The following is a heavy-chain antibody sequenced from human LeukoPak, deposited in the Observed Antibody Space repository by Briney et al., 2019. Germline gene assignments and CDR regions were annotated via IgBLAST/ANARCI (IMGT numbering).Heavy chain of an antibody. CDR2: IKQDGSEK. V-gene: IGHV3-7*01. CDR3: ARSVDTAMAYYYYYMDV. J-gene: IGHJ6*03. D-gene: IGHD5-18*01. CDR1: GFTFSSYW. Sequence: GGSLRLSCAASGFTFSSYWMSWVRQAPGKGLEWVANIKQDGSEKYYVDSVKGRFTISRDNAKNSLYLQTNSLRAEDTAVYYCARSVDTAMAYYYYYMDVWGKGTTVTVSS.